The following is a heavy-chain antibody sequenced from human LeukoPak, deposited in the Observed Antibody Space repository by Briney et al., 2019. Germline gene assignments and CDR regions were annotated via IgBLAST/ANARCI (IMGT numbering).Heavy chain of an antibody. CDR2: INPTGTGT. D-gene: IGHD2-8*02. V-gene: IGHV1-46*01. CDR3: AREESGGYFDY. CDR1: GYTFSNYY. J-gene: IGHJ4*02. Sequence: GASVQVSFQASGYTFSNYYMHWVLQAPGQGLEWMGLINPTGTGTNYAQKFRGRVTLTRDTSTTTVYMELSSLRSEDSAVYYCAREESGGYFDYWGPGTLVTVSS.